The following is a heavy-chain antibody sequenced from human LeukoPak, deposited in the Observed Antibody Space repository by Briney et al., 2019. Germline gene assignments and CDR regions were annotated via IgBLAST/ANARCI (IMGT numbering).Heavy chain of an antibody. CDR3: ARDEYYYGSGRYGAFDI. J-gene: IGHJ3*02. CDR2: IYYSGST. Sequence: PSETLSLTCTDSGGSISSGGYYWSWIRQHPGKGLEWIGYIYYSGSTYYNPSLKSRVTISVDTSKNQFSLKLSAVTAADTAVYYCARDEYYYGSGRYGAFDIWGQGTMLTVSS. CDR1: GGSISSGGYY. D-gene: IGHD3-10*01. V-gene: IGHV4-31*03.